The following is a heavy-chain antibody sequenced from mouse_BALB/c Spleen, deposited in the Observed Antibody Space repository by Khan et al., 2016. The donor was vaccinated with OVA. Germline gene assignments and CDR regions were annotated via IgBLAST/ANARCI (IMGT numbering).Heavy chain of an antibody. V-gene: IGHV5-15*02. CDR3: AGGGGTAPFAY. D-gene: IGHD1-2*01. J-gene: IGHJ3*01. CDR2: ISDLAYTI. Sequence: EVELVESGGGLVQPGGSRKLSCAASGFTFSDYGLAWVRQAPGKGPEWVAFISDLAYTIYYADTVTGRFPISREYAKNTLYLEMSSLMSEDTAIYYCAGGGGTAPFAYWGLGTLVTVSA. CDR1: GFTFSDYG.